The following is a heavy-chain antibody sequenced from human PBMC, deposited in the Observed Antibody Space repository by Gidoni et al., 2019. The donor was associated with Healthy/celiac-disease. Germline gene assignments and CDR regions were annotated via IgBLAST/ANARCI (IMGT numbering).Heavy chain of an antibody. Sequence: QVQLQQWGAGPSTPSETLSLTCAVHGGFFSGYYWSWIRQPPGKGLEWIGEINHSGSTNYNPSLKSRVTISVDTSKNQFSLKLSSVTAADTAVYYCARLLFYFGTAYFDYWGQGTLVTVSS. V-gene: IGHV4-34*01. CDR1: GGFFSGYY. CDR2: INHSGST. J-gene: IGHJ4*02. D-gene: IGHD3-10*01. CDR3: ARLLFYFGTAYFDY.